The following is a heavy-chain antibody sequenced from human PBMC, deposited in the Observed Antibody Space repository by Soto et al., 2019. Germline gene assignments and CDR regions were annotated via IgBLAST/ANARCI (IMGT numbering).Heavy chain of an antibody. J-gene: IGHJ5*02. Sequence: QVQLVQSGAEVKKPGASVKVSCKASGYNFNSYTISWVRQATGQGLEWMRRISAYNANTNYAQKLQCRPTMTTPTSTSTAYMALRSLRADDTAVYHWARVVGALGHWFDPWGQGTLVTVSS. D-gene: IGHD1-26*01. CDR2: ISAYNANT. CDR1: GYNFNSYT. CDR3: ARVVGALGHWFDP. V-gene: IGHV1-18*01.